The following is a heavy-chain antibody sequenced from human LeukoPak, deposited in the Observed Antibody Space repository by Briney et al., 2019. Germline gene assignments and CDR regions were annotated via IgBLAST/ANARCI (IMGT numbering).Heavy chain of an antibody. CDR3: ARLGYYGSGSYLPLYY. D-gene: IGHD3-10*01. Sequence: GESLKISCKGSGHSFTNYWIAWVRQMPGKGLEWMGSIYPGYSDTRYSPSFQGQVTISVDKSISTAYLQWSSLKASDTAMYYCARLGYYGSGSYLPLYYWGQGTLITVSS. V-gene: IGHV5-51*01. CDR1: GHSFTNYW. CDR2: IYPGYSDT. J-gene: IGHJ4*02.